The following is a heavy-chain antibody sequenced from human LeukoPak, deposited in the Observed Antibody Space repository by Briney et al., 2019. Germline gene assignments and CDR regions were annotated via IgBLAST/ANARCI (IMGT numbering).Heavy chain of an antibody. V-gene: IGHV3-66*02. CDR3: ARGPPLFGEHYYYYGMDV. CDR2: IYSGGST. CDR1: GFTVSSNY. J-gene: IGHJ6*02. D-gene: IGHD3-10*01. Sequence: GGSLRLSCAASGFTVSSNYMSWVRHAPGKGLEWVSVIYSGGSTYYADSVKGRFTISRDNSKNTLYLQMNSLRAEDTAVYYCARGPPLFGEHYYYYGMDVWGQGTTVTVSS.